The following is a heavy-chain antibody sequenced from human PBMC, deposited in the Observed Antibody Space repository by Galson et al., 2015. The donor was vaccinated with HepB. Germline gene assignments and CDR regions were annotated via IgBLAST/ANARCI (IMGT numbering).Heavy chain of an antibody. J-gene: IGHJ6*03. Sequence: SVKVSCKASGGTFSSYAISWVRQAPGQGLEWMGGIIPIFGTANYAQKFQGRVTITADESTSTAYMELSSLRSEDTAVYYCARDRRDSSPSYYYYYMDVWGKGTTVTVSS. CDR3: ARDRRDSSPSYYYYYMDV. CDR1: GGTFSSYA. V-gene: IGHV1-69*13. D-gene: IGHD6-6*01. CDR2: IIPIFGTA.